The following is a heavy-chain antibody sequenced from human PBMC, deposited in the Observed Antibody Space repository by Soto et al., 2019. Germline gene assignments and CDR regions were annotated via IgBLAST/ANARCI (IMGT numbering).Heavy chain of an antibody. CDR1: GGTFSSYA. CDR2: IIPIFGTA. J-gene: IGHJ4*02. V-gene: IGHV1-69*01. Sequence: QVQLVQSGAEVKKPGSSVKVSCKASGGTFSSYAISWVRQAPGQGLEWMGGIIPIFGTANYAQKFQGRVTITADESTSTAYRELSSQRSEDAGGYYCARGVGSSWPFDYWGQGTLVTVSS. D-gene: IGHD6-13*01. CDR3: ARGVGSSWPFDY.